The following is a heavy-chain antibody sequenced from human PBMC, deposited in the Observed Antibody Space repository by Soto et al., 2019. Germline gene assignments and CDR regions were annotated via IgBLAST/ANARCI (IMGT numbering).Heavy chain of an antibody. Sequence: QVQLVQSGAEVKKPGASVKVSCKDSGYTFTSYDINWVRQATGQGIEWMGWMNPNSGNTGYAQKFQGRVTMTRNTSISTAYMELSSLRSEDTAVYYCARAGAGYSSSSKDDDAFDIWGQGTMVTVSS. D-gene: IGHD6-6*01. J-gene: IGHJ3*02. CDR1: GYTFTSYD. CDR3: ARAGAGYSSSSKDDDAFDI. CDR2: MNPNSGNT. V-gene: IGHV1-8*01.